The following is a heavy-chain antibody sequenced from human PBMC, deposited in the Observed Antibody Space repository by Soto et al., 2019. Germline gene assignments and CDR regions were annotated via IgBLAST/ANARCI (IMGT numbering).Heavy chain of an antibody. V-gene: IGHV3-53*01. CDR2: IYSDGST. CDR3: ARSLRPREYFDY. Sequence: EVQLVESGGGLIQPGGSLRLSCAASGFTVSSNYMSWVRQAPGQGLEWVSLIYSDGSTYYADSVTGRFTISRDNSKNTLYLQMNSLRAEDTAVYYCARSLRPREYFDYWGQGTLVTVSS. J-gene: IGHJ4*02. D-gene: IGHD5-12*01. CDR1: GFTVSSNY.